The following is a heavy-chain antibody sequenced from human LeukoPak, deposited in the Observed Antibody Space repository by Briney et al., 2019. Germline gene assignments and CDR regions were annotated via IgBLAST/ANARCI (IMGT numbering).Heavy chain of an antibody. J-gene: IGHJ5*02. Sequence: SVKVSCKASGGTFSSYAISWVRQALGQGLEWMGRIIPILGIANYAQKFQGRVTITADKSTSTAYMELSSLRSEDTAVYYCATVGYDILTGYYSNWFDPWGQGTLVTVSS. V-gene: IGHV1-69*04. CDR2: IIPILGIA. D-gene: IGHD3-9*01. CDR1: GGTFSSYA. CDR3: ATVGYDILTGYYSNWFDP.